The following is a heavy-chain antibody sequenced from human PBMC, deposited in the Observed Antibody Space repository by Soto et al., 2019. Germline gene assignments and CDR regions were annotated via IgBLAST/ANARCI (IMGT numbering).Heavy chain of an antibody. J-gene: IGHJ4*02. CDR1: GGSISSYY. CDR3: ARTDTAMVRGYYFDY. Sequence: PSETLSLTCTVSGGSISSYYWSWIRQPPGKGLEWIGYIYYSGSTNYNPSLKSRVTISVDTSKNQFSLKLSSVTAADTAVYYCARTDTAMVRGYYFDYWGQGTLVTVSS. CDR2: IYYSGST. V-gene: IGHV4-59*01. D-gene: IGHD5-18*01.